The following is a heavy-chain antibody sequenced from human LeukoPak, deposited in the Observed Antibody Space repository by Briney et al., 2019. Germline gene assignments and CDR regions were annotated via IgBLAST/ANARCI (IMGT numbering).Heavy chain of an antibody. CDR3: ARDRWGVWGDN. D-gene: IGHD3-16*01. V-gene: IGHV1-2*02. CDR1: GYTFTGYY. J-gene: IGHJ4*02. CDR2: INPNSGGT. Sequence: ASVKVSCKASGYTFTGYYMHWVRQAPGQGLEWMGWINPNSGGTNYAQKLQGRVTMTTDTSTSTAYMELRSLRADDTAVYYCARDRWGVWGDNWGQGTLVTVSS.